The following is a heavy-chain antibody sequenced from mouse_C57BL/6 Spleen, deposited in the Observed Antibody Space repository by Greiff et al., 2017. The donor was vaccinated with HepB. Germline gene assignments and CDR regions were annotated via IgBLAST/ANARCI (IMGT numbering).Heavy chain of an antibody. CDR3: AKLGRGAYYFDY. Sequence: EVQLQESGPELVKPGASVKIPCKASGYTFTDYNMDWVKQSHGKSLEWIGDINPNNGGTIYNQKFKGKATLTVDKSSSTAYMELRSLTSEDTAVYYCAKLGRGAYYFDYWGQGTTLTVSS. D-gene: IGHD4-1*01. J-gene: IGHJ2*01. CDR2: INPNNGGT. CDR1: GYTFTDYN. V-gene: IGHV1-18*01.